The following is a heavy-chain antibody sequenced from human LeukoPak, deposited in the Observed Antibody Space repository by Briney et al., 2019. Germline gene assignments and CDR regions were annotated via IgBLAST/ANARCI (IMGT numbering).Heavy chain of an antibody. D-gene: IGHD3-10*01. J-gene: IGHJ4*02. CDR3: ARHVYYYGSGSGFGIDY. CDR1: GYGFTSYW. Sequence: GESLRISCKGSGYGFTSYWISWVRQMPGKGLEWMGRIDPSDSYTNYSPSFQGHVTISADKSISTAYLQWSSLKASDTAMYYCARHVYYYGSGSGFGIDYWGQGTLVTVSS. CDR2: IDPSDSYT. V-gene: IGHV5-10-1*01.